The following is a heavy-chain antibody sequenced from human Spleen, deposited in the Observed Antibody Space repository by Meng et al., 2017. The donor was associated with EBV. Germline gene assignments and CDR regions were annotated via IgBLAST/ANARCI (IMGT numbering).Heavy chain of an antibody. Sequence: QGQFVQAGAEVKKPGASVKVSCKASGYTFTSYTLHWVRQAPGQSLEWMGWINSGTGNTKYSQKFQDRVTLTRDTSASTAYMELSSLRSEDTAVYFCVRDTAMVNWLEFWGRGTLVTVSS. CDR1: GYTFTSYT. CDR3: VRDTAMVNWLEF. V-gene: IGHV1-3*01. J-gene: IGHJ5*01. CDR2: INSGTGNT. D-gene: IGHD5-18*01.